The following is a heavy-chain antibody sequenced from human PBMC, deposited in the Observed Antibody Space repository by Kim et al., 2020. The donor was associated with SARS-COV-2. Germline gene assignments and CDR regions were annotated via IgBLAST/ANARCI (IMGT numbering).Heavy chain of an antibody. CDR1: GGSFSGYY. CDR3: ARESTVPDWYFDL. V-gene: IGHV4-34*01. CDR2: INHSGTT. Sequence: SETLSLTCAVYGGSFSGYYWSWVRQPPGKGLEWIGEINHSGTTNYNPSLNSRVTISVDTSKNQFSLKLSSVTAADTAVYYCARESTVPDWYFDLWGRGTLVTVSS. D-gene: IGHD3-10*01. J-gene: IGHJ2*01.